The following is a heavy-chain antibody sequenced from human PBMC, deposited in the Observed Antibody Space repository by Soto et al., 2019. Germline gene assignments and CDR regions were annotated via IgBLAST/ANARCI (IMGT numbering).Heavy chain of an antibody. D-gene: IGHD3-3*02. CDR3: AKHISPGGDYGY. CDR2: VTGGGGST. V-gene: IGHV3-23*01. CDR1: GFTFSSYA. J-gene: IGHJ4*02. Sequence: EVQLLESGGGVVQPGGSLRLSCAASGFTFSSYAMSWIRQAPGKGLEWVSAVTGGGGSTYYADSVKGRFTISRDNSKDMLYLKMNTRGAGDTAVFFCAKHISPGGDYGYGAKGTRVPVSS.